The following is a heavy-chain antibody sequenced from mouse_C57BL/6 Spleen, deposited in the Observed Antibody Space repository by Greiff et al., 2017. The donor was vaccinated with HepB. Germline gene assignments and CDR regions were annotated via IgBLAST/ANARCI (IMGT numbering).Heavy chain of an antibody. V-gene: IGHV1-80*01. Sequence: VQLQQSGAELVKPGASVKISCKASGYAFSSYWMNWVKQRPGKGLEWIGQIYPGDGDTNYNGKFKGKATRTADKSTSTAYMQLSSLASEDSAVYFCARDPYYYDSSFDYWGQGTTLTVSS. CDR3: ARDPYYYDSSFDY. J-gene: IGHJ2*01. D-gene: IGHD1-1*01. CDR1: GYAFSSYW. CDR2: IYPGDGDT.